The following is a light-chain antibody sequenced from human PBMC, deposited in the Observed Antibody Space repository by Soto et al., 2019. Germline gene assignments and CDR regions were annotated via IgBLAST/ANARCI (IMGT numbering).Light chain of an antibody. CDR1: SNDVGGYNY. J-gene: IGLJ1*01. Sequence: QSALTQPASVSGSPGQSITISCTGTSNDVGGYNYVSWYQQHPGKVPKLMIYEVSNRPSGVSIRFSGSKSGNTASLTISGLQAEDEADYYCSSYTGSSTSVFGTGTQLTVL. CDR2: EVS. CDR3: SSYTGSSTSV. V-gene: IGLV2-14*01.